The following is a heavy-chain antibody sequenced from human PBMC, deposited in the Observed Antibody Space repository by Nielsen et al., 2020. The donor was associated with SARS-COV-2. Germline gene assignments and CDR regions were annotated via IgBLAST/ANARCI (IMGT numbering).Heavy chain of an antibody. V-gene: IGHV4-34*01. CDR2: INHSGST. J-gene: IGHJ6*03. D-gene: IGHD2-2*01. Sequence: GSLRLSCAVYGGSFSGYYWSWIRQPPGKGLEWIGEINHSGSTNYNPSLKSRVTISVDTSKNQFSLKLSSVTAADTAVYYCARLSLGYCSSTSCYGHYYYVDVWGKGTTVTVSS. CDR3: ARLSLGYCSSTSCYGHYYYVDV. CDR1: GGSFSGYY.